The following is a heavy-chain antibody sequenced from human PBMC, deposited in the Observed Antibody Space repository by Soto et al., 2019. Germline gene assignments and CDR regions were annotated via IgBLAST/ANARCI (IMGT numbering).Heavy chain of an antibody. J-gene: IGHJ4*02. CDR2: ISPYNGNT. CDR1: GYTFTNYG. CDR3: ARDKAQLQAHLYFGY. V-gene: IGHV1-18*01. D-gene: IGHD3-3*02. Sequence: QVQLVQSGAEVKKPGASVKVSCKASGYTFTNYGISWVRQAPGQGLEWMGWISPYNGNTNYAQKFQGRVTMPADTSTSTAQMEKRRLRSADTAVYNCARDKAQLQAHLYFGYWGQGTLVTVSS.